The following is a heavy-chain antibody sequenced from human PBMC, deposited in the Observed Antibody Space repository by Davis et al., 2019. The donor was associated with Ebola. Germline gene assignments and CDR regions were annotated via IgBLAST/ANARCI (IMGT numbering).Heavy chain of an antibody. Sequence: PSETLSLTCTVSGGSISSGGYYWSWIRQHPGKGLEWIGYIYYSESTYYNPSLKSRVTISVDTSKNQFSLKLSSVTAADTAVYYCARVVSTRYYYGSAPRGFDYWGQGTLVTVSS. CDR1: GGSISSGGYY. D-gene: IGHD3-10*01. CDR2: IYYSEST. J-gene: IGHJ4*02. CDR3: ARVVSTRYYYGSAPRGFDY. V-gene: IGHV4-31*03.